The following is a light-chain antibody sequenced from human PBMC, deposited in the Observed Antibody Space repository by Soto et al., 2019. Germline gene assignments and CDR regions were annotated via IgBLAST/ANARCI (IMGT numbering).Light chain of an antibody. CDR3: QQYNSWPPVFT. J-gene: IGKJ3*01. CDR1: QSVSSN. Sequence: EIVMTQAPATLSVSPGERATLSCRASQSVSSNLAWYQQKPGQAPRLLIYGASTRATGIPARFSGSGSGTEFTLTISRLQSEDFAVYYCQQYNSWPPVFTFGPGTKVDIK. V-gene: IGKV3-15*01. CDR2: GAS.